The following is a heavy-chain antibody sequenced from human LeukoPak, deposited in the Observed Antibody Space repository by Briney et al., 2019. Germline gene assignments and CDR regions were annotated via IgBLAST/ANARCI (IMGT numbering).Heavy chain of an antibody. Sequence: SETLSLTCTVSGGSISSYYWSWIRQPPGKGLEWIGYIYYSGSTNYNPSLKSRVTISVDTSKNQFSLKLSSVTAADTAVYYCARDDSSSGHYVWGSYRYTGHYGMDVWGQGTTVTVSS. V-gene: IGHV4-59*01. J-gene: IGHJ6*02. D-gene: IGHD3-16*02. CDR1: GGSISSYY. CDR2: IYYSGST. CDR3: ARDDSSSGHYVWGSYRYTGHYGMDV.